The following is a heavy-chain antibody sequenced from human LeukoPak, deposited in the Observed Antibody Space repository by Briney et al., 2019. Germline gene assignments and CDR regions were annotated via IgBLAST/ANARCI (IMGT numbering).Heavy chain of an antibody. CDR3: ARDFHDSSGYYDY. J-gene: IGHJ4*02. D-gene: IGHD3-22*01. CDR1: GGTFISYA. CDR2: IIPIFGTA. V-gene: IGHV1-69*05. Sequence: SVKVSCKASGGTFISYAIRWVRQAPGQGLEWMGGIIPIFGTANYAQKFQGRVTITTDESTSTAYMELSSLRSEDTAVYYCARDFHDSSGYYDYWGQGTLVTVSS.